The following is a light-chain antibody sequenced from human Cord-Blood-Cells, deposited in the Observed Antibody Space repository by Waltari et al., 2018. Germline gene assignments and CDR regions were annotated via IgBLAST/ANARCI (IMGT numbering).Light chain of an antibody. V-gene: IGLV2-14*01. CDR1: SSDVGGYNY. J-gene: IGLJ3*02. CDR3: SSYTSSSTWV. Sequence: QSALTQPASVSGSPGQSITISCTGTSSDVGGYNYVSWYQQHPGKAPKLMIYDVSKGPLGVSNLCSVATSGNTASLTISGLQAEDEADYYCSSYTSSSTWVFGGGTKLTVL. CDR2: DVS.